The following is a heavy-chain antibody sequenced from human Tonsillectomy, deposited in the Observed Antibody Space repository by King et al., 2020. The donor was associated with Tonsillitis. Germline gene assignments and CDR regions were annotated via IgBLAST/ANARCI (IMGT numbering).Heavy chain of an antibody. Sequence: VQLVQSGGGLVKPGGSLRLSCTASGFTFSSYSMHWVRQAPGKRLEWVSSISSSSSYIYYADSVKGRFTISRDNAKNSLYLQMNSLRAEDTAVYYCAREYTADAFDIWGQGTMVTVSS. CDR1: GFTFSSYS. V-gene: IGHV3-21*01. J-gene: IGHJ3*02. D-gene: IGHD5-18*01. CDR2: ISSSSSYI. CDR3: AREYTADAFDI.